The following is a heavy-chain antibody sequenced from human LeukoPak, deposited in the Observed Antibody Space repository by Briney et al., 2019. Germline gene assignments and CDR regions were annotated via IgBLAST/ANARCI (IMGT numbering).Heavy chain of an antibody. Sequence: PSETLSLTCTVSGGSISSGGYYWSWIRQHPGKGLEWIGYIYYSGSTYYNPSLKSRVTISVDTSKNQFSLKLSSVTAADTAVYYCARADEHYSYYYMDVWGKGTTVTVSS. CDR1: GGSISSGGYY. V-gene: IGHV4-31*03. CDR2: IYYSGST. CDR3: ARADEHYSYYYMDV. J-gene: IGHJ6*03.